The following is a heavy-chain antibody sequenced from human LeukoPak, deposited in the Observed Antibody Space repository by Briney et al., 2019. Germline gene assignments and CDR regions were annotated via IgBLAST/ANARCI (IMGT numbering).Heavy chain of an antibody. CDR2: TSSSDDGT. D-gene: IGHD2-21*01. V-gene: IGHV3-23*01. CDR1: AFTFSGYA. Sequence: PGGSLRLSCAASAFTFSGYAMSWVRQVPGKGLEWVSATSSSDDGTYHADSVRGRFTIYRDNFRNTLYLQMNRLRVEDAALYYCARAPVTSCRGAFCYPFDLWGQGVLVTVSS. CDR3: ARAPVTSCRGAFCYPFDL. J-gene: IGHJ4*02.